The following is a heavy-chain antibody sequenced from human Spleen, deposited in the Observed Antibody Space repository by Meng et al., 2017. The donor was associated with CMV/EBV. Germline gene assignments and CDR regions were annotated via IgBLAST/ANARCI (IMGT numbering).Heavy chain of an antibody. V-gene: IGHV3-30-3*01. CDR3: ARSIVVVTFDY. D-gene: IGHD2-21*02. Sequence: QVKLVEAGGGVVQPGRSLGLSCAASGFTFSSYAMHWVRQAPGKGLEWVAVISYDGSNKYYADSVKGRFTISRDNSKNTLYLQMNSLRAEDTAVYYCARSIVVVTFDYWGQGTLVTVSS. CDR1: GFTFSSYA. CDR2: ISYDGSNK. J-gene: IGHJ4*02.